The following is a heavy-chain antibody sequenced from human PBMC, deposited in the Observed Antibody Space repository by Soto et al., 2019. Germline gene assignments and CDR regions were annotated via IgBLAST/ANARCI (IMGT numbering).Heavy chain of an antibody. V-gene: IGHV1-18*01. J-gene: IGHJ6*02. Sequence: AASVKVSCKASGYTFTSYGISWVRQAPGQGLEWMGWISAYNGKTNYAQKLQGRVTMTTDTSTSTAYMELRSLRSDDTAVYYCARDMPPVLRFLEWLRRGMDVWGQGTTVTVSS. CDR2: ISAYNGKT. D-gene: IGHD3-3*01. CDR3: ARDMPPVLRFLEWLRRGMDV. CDR1: GYTFTSYG.